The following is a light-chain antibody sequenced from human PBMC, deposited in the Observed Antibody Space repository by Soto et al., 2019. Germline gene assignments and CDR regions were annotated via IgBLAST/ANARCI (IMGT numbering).Light chain of an antibody. J-gene: IGKJ4*01. CDR1: QDVSNF. CDR3: QQYNSYPFT. Sequence: DVQMTQSPSSLSASVGDRVTITCRASQDVSNFLVWYQQKPGKAPKSLIFAASILQSGVPSRFSGDESGRDFTLTISSLQPEDIATYYCQQYNSYPFTFGGGTRVEIK. CDR2: AAS. V-gene: IGKV1-16*01.